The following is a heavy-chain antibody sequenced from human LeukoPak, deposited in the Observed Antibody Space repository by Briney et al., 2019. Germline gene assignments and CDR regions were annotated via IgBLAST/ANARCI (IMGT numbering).Heavy chain of an antibody. V-gene: IGHV3-74*01. CDR1: GFTFRNYG. D-gene: IGHD6-19*01. J-gene: IGHJ3*02. CDR3: ATHTSDWTSFDI. CDR2: INSDGSTT. Sequence: GTSLRLSCAPSGFTFRNYGMHWVRQAPGKGLVWVSHINSDGSTTTYADSVKGRFTISRDNAKNTLYLQMNSLRAEDTAVYYCATHTSDWTSFDIWGQGTMVTVSS.